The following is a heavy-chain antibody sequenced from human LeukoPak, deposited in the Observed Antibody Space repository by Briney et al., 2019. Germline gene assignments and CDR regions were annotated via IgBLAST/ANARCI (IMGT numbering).Heavy chain of an antibody. D-gene: IGHD6-19*01. Sequence: KPSETLSLTCTVSGYSINSGYYWGWIRQPPGKGLEWIGSIYHSGSTYFNPSLKSRVTISVDTSKNQFSLKLSSVTAADTDVYYCARGRGVYSSDWSKCLYWGQGTLVTVSS. V-gene: IGHV4-38-2*02. J-gene: IGHJ4*02. CDR1: GYSINSGYY. CDR2: IYHSGST. CDR3: ARGRGVYSSDWSKCLY.